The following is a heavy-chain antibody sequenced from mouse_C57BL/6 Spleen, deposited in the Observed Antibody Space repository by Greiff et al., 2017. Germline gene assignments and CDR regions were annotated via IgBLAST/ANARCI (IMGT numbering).Heavy chain of an antibody. D-gene: IGHD6-1*01. V-gene: IGHV14-4*01. CDR2: IDPENGDT. CDR3: TTDAKKSPAY. Sequence: VQLKQSGAELVRPGASVKLSCTASGFNIKDDYMHWVKQRPEQGLEWIGWIDPENGDTEYASKFQGKATITADTSSNTAYLQLSSLTSEDTAVYYCTTDAKKSPAYWGQGTLVTDSA. J-gene: IGHJ3*01. CDR1: GFNIKDDY.